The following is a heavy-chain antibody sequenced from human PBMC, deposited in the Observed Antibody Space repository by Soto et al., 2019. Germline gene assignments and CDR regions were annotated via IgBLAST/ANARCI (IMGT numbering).Heavy chain of an antibody. CDR3: ARGISMVESDAFDF. CDR1: GLTFSNCV. D-gene: IGHD3-10*01. Sequence: SLRLSCAASGLTFSNCVMNWVRQAPGKGLEWVSYISSTSSTIYYADSVKGRFTISRDNAKNSLYLQMNSLRDEDTAVYYCARGISMVESDAFDFRGQGTRVTVS. J-gene: IGHJ3*01. CDR2: ISSTSSTI. V-gene: IGHV3-48*02.